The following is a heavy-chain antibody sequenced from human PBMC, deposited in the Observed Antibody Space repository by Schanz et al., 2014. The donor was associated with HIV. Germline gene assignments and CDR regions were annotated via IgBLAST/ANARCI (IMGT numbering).Heavy chain of an antibody. J-gene: IGHJ5*02. CDR3: ARGQPLVQRWFDP. CDR2: IWYDGSNK. Sequence: QEQLVESGGGVVQPGRSLRLSCVASGFNFNSYGMHWVRQAPGKGLEWVALIWYDGSNKIYADSVKGRFTISRDNSKNTLYLQMNSLRPEDTAVYYCARGQPLVQRWFDPWGQGTLIIVSS. D-gene: IGHD6-13*01. CDR1: GFNFNSYG. V-gene: IGHV3-33*08.